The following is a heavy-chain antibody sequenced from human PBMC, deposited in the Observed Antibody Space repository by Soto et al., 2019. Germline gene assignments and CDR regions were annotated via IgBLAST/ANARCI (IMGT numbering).Heavy chain of an antibody. D-gene: IGHD2-2*01. Sequence: SETLSLTCAVYGGSISSGGYYWSWIRQHPGKGLEWIGYIYYSGSTYYNPSLKSRVTISVDTSKNQFSLKLSSVTAADTAVYYCARGSGRDIVVVPAARANWFDPWGQGTLVTVSS. J-gene: IGHJ5*02. CDR3: ARGSGRDIVVVPAARANWFDP. CDR2: IYYSGST. V-gene: IGHV4-31*11. CDR1: GGSISSGGYY.